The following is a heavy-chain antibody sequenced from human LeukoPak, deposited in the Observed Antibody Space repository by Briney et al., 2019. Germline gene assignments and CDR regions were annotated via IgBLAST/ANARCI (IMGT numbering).Heavy chain of an antibody. V-gene: IGHV3-23*01. D-gene: IGHD3-3*01. CDR3: AKGLTIFGVVNDY. J-gene: IGHJ4*02. Sequence: PGGSLRLSCAASGFTVSNSYMSWVRQAPGKGLEWVSAISGSGGSTYYADSVKGRFTISRDNSKNTLYLQMNSLRAEDTAVYYCAKGLTIFGVVNDYWGQGTLVTVSS. CDR1: GFTVSNSY. CDR2: ISGSGGST.